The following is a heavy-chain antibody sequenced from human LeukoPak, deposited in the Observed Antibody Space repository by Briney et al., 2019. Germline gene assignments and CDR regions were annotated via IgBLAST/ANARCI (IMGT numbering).Heavy chain of an antibody. CDR2: IVVGSGNT. D-gene: IGHD2-2*01. Sequence: GASVKVSCKASGFTFTSSAVQWVRQARGQRLEWIGWIVVGSGNTNYAQKFQERVTITRDMSTSTAYMELSSLRSEDTAVYYCARGPIVVVPATLAGGAFDIWGQGTMVTVSS. CDR1: GFTFTSSA. V-gene: IGHV1-58*01. J-gene: IGHJ3*02. CDR3: ARGPIVVVPATLAGGAFDI.